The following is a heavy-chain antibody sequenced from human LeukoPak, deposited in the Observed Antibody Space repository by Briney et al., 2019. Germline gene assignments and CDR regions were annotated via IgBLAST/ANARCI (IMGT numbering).Heavy chain of an antibody. CDR1: GGSFSGYY. CDR3: ARTPAKLLLDY. V-gene: IGHV4-34*01. J-gene: IGHJ4*02. D-gene: IGHD3-16*01. CDR2: INHSGST. Sequence: PSETLSLTCAVYGGSFSGYYWSWIRQPPGKGLEWIGEINHSGSTNYNPSLKSRVTISVDTSKNQFSLKLSSVTAADTAVYYCARTPAKLLLDYGGGEPLVTVS.